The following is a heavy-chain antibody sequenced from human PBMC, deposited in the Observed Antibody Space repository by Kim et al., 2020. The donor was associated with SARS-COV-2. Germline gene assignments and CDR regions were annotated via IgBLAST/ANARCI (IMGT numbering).Heavy chain of an antibody. CDR2: MNPNSGNT. D-gene: IGHD1-26*01. CDR1: GYTFTSYD. J-gene: IGHJ4*02. V-gene: IGHV1-8*01. Sequence: ASVKVSCKASGYTFTSYDINWVRQATGQGLEWMGWMNPNSGNTGYAQKFQGRVTITRNTSISTAYMELSSLRSEDTAVYYCARGPRVKATGDYWGQGTLVTVSS. CDR3: ARGPRVKATGDY.